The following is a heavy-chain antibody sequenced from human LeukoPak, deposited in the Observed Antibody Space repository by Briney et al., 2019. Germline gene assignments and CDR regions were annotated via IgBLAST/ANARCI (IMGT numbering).Heavy chain of an antibody. CDR3: ARDVSSSWYRAFDY. D-gene: IGHD6-13*01. Sequence: ASVKVSCKASGYSFSAYYMHWVRQAPGQGLDWMGVINPSGGSTSYALKFQDRVTVSRDTSTSTVYMELSSLRSDDTAVYYCARDVSSSWYRAFDYWGQGTLVTVSS. CDR2: INPSGGST. CDR1: GYSFSAYY. J-gene: IGHJ4*02. V-gene: IGHV1-46*01.